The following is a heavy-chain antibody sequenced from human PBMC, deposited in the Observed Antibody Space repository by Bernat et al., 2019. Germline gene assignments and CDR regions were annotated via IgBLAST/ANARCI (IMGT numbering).Heavy chain of an antibody. CDR2: ISTDGSAT. J-gene: IGHJ4*02. D-gene: IGHD5-18*01. Sequence: EVQLVESGGGLLQPGVSLRLSCAVSGLTFSSYWMPWVRQAPGKGLVWVARISTDGSATSYADYVKGRFTISRDNAKNTLYLQMNSLRAEDTAVYYCARGKRGYSDLLDYWGQGTLVTVSS. V-gene: IGHV3-74*01. CDR3: ARGKRGYSDLLDY. CDR1: GLTFSSYW.